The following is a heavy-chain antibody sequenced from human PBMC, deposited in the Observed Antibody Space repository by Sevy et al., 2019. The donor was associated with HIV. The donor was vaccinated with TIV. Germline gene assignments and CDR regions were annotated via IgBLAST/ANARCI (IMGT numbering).Heavy chain of an antibody. CDR3: VRDILGYTYGYASV. V-gene: IGHV3-74*01. D-gene: IGHD5-18*01. CDR2: ITRDGSNT. Sequence: GGSLRLSCATSGFTFSNYWMHWVRLLPGKGLEWVSRITRDGSNTSYADSVKGRFTFSRDNAKNTLHLQMIRLRAEDSALYYCVRDILGYTYGYASVWGQGSLVTVSS. J-gene: IGHJ4*02. CDR1: GFTFSNYW.